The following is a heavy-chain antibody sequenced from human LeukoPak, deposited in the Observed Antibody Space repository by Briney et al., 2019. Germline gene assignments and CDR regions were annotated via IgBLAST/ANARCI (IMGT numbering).Heavy chain of an antibody. V-gene: IGHV3-30-3*01. J-gene: IGHJ4*02. CDR2: ISYDESNK. D-gene: IGHD6-13*01. CDR1: GFTFNSYV. Sequence: GGSLRISCAASGFTFNSYVMHWVRQAPGKGLEWVAVISYDESNKNYADSVKGRFTISRENSKNALYLQMSSLRAEDTAIYYCAREPTRYYQNSWYFDYWGQGTPVTVSS. CDR3: AREPTRYYQNSWYFDY.